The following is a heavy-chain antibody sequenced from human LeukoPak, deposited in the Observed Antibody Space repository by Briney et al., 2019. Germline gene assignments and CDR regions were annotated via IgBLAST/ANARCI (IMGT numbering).Heavy chain of an antibody. CDR1: GGSISSYY. CDR3: ARGNSRGYSYGLPDYYFDY. Sequence: SETLSLTCTVSGGSISSYYWSWIRQPAGKGLEWIGRIYTSGSTNYNPSLKSRVTMSVDTSKNQFSLKLSSVTAADTAVYYCARGNSRGYSYGLPDYYFDYWGQGTLVTVSS. CDR2: IYTSGST. V-gene: IGHV4-4*07. D-gene: IGHD5-18*01. J-gene: IGHJ4*02.